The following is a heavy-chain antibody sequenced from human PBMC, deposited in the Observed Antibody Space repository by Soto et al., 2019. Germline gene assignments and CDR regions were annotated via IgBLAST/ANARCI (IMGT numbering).Heavy chain of an antibody. CDR1: GYTFSDYY. CDR3: ARARANVAPNWFDP. V-gene: IGHV1-2*04. D-gene: IGHD5-12*01. Sequence: GASVKVSCKASGYTFSDYYVHWVRQAPGQGLEWMGWINPYSGATNYAQKLQDWVTMTGDASVSTAYLELTTLISDNTAVYYCARARANVAPNWFDPWGQGTLVTAPQ. CDR2: INPYSGAT. J-gene: IGHJ5*02.